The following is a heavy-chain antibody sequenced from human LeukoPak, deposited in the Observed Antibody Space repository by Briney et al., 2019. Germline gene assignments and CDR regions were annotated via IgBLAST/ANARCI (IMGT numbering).Heavy chain of an antibody. J-gene: IGHJ4*02. Sequence: GGSLRLSCAASGFTFSSYAMSWVRQAPGKGLEWVSAISGSGGSTYYADSVKGRFTISRDNSKNTLYLQMNSLRAEDTAVYYCAKDTSYYDLWSGYSYYFDYWGQGTLVTVSP. CDR2: ISGSGGST. CDR1: GFTFSSYA. CDR3: AKDTSYYDLWSGYSYYFDY. D-gene: IGHD3-3*01. V-gene: IGHV3-23*01.